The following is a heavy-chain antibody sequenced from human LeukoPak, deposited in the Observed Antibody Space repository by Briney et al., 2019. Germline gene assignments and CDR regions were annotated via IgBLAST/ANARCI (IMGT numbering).Heavy chain of an antibody. D-gene: IGHD2-15*01. V-gene: IGHV3-21*01. CDR1: GFTFSSYS. Sequence: GGSLRLSCTASGFTFSSYSMNWVRQAPGKGLEWVSSIASSSSYIYYADSVKGRFTISRDNAKNSLDLQMNSLRAEDTAVYYCAINPPAGCSGGSCPLDYRGQGTLVTVSS. CDR2: IASSSSYI. J-gene: IGHJ4*02. CDR3: AINPPAGCSGGSCPLDY.